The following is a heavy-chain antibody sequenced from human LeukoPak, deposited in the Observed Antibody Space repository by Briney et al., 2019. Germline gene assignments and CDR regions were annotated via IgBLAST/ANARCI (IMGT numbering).Heavy chain of an antibody. CDR3: AREGYSWNYYSADYYMDV. J-gene: IGHJ6*03. V-gene: IGHV3-21*01. CDR1: GFTFSSYS. CDR2: ISSSSSYI. Sequence: PGGSLRLSCAASGFTFSSYSMNWVRQAPGKGLEWVSSISSSSSYIYYADSVKGRFTISRDNAKNSLYLQMNSLRAEDTAVYYCAREGYSWNYYSADYYMDVWGKGTTVTVSS. D-gene: IGHD1-7*01.